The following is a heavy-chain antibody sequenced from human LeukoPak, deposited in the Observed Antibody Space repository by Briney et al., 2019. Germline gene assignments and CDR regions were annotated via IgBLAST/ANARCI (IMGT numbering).Heavy chain of an antibody. CDR2: ISAYNGNT. CDR1: GYTFTSYG. J-gene: IGHJ4*02. V-gene: IGHV1-18*01. D-gene: IGHD1-26*01. Sequence: ASVKVSFKASGYTFTSYGISWVRQAPGQGLEWMGWISAYNGNTNYAQKLQGRVTMTTDTSTSTAYMELRSLRSDDTAVYYCAREEDRVGATPFFDYWGQGTLVTVSS. CDR3: AREEDRVGATPFFDY.